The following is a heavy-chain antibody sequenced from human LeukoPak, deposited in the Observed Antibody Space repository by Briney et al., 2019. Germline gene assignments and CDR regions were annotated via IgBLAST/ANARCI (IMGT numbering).Heavy chain of an antibody. J-gene: IGHJ4*02. V-gene: IGHV3-7*01. CDR1: GFTFSSYW. D-gene: IGHD2-2*02. CDR2: IKQDGSEK. Sequence: GGSLRLSCAASGFTFSSYWMSWVRQAPGKGLEWVANIKQDGSEKYYVDSVKGRFTISRDNAKNSLYLQMNSLRAEDTAVYYCARDAYYCSSTSCYSDYWGQGTLVTVSS. CDR3: ARDAYYCSSTSCYSDY.